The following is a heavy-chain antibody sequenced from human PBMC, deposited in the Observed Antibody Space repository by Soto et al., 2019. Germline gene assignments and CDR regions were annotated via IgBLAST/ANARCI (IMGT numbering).Heavy chain of an antibody. CDR1: GYTFTSYG. CDR2: ISAYKGNT. V-gene: IGHV1-18*04. Sequence: QVQLVQSGAEVKKPGASVKVSCKASGYTFTSYGISWVRQAPGRGLEWMGWISAYKGNTKNAQKFQGRVTMTTDTTTSKTYMELRSMGSDGTAVYYCARDPRVFDYWCQGTLVTVAS. D-gene: IGHD3-10*01. J-gene: IGHJ4*02. CDR3: ARDPRVFDY.